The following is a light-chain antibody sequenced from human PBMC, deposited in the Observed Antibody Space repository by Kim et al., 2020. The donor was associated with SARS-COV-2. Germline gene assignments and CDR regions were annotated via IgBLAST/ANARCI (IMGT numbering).Light chain of an antibody. Sequence: QPPPHTCPRTRNDVGIAGATWLQPHQGPPPNLLSSRNNTPPSGISELFSASRSGDTASLPLTVLQPEDEADDYCSAWDSSLSAWVFGGGTKLTVL. CDR1: RNDVGIAG. CDR3: SAWDSSLSAWV. CDR2: RNN. J-gene: IGLJ3*02. V-gene: IGLV10-54*01.